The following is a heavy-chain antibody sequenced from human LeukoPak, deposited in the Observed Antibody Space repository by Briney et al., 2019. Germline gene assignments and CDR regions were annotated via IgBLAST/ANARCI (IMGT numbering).Heavy chain of an antibody. J-gene: IGHJ4*02. CDR1: GFTFSSYA. CDR3: TAGIRGD. V-gene: IGHV3-15*04. CDR2: IASKTDGGAT. Sequence: PGGSLRLSCEASGFTFSSYAMSWVRQAPGEGLDWVGRIASKTDGGATDYAAPVKGRFTISRDDSKNTLNLQMNSLKTEDTAVYYCTAGIRGDWGQGTLVTVSS. D-gene: IGHD3-10*01.